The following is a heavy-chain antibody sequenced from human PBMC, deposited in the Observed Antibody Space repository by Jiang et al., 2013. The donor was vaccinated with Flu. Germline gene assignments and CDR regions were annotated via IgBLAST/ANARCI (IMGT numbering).Heavy chain of an antibody. D-gene: IGHD3-10*01. Sequence: GAEVKKPGASVKVSCKASGYTFTSYDINWVRQATGQGLEWMGWMNPNSGNTGYAQKFQGRVTMARNTSISTAYMELSSLRSEDTAVYYCARFTMVRGVPFDYWGQGTLVTVSS. CDR1: GYTFTSYD. CDR3: ARFTMVRGVPFDY. V-gene: IGHV1-8*01. CDR2: MNPNSGNT. J-gene: IGHJ4*02.